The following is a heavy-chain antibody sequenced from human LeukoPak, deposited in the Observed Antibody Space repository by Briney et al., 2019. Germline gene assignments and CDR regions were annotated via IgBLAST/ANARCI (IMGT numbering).Heavy chain of an antibody. J-gene: IGHJ4*02. CDR1: GYTFTSYG. CDR2: ISAYNGNT. D-gene: IGHD2-2*01. CDR3: ARNLIVVVPAANFDY. Sequence: ASVKVSCKASGYTFTSYGISWVRQAPGQGLEWMGWISAYNGNTNYAQKLQGRVTMTTDTSTSTAYMELRSLRSDDTAVYYCARNLIVVVPAANFDYWGQGTLVTVSS. V-gene: IGHV1-18*01.